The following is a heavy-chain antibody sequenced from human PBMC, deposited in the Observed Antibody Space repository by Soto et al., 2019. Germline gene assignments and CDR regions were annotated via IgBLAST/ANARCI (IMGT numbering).Heavy chain of an antibody. CDR2: ISSSGSTI. J-gene: IGHJ6*02. D-gene: IGHD4-17*01. CDR3: ARVYGDYYYGTDV. Sequence: GGSLRLSCAASGFTFSSYEMNWVRQAPGKGLEWVSYISSSGSTIYYADSVKGRFTISRENAKNSLYLQMNSLRAEDTAVYYCARVYGDYYYGTDVWGQGTTVTVSS. CDR1: GFTFSSYE. V-gene: IGHV3-48*03.